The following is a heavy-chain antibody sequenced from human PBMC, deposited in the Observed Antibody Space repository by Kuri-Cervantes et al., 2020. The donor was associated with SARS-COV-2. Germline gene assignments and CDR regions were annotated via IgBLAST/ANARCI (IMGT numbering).Heavy chain of an antibody. CDR2: IKQDGSEK. V-gene: IGHV3-7*01. J-gene: IGHJ6*03. CDR3: ARDAGEHLVQFFMDV. CDR1: GFTFSSYW. D-gene: IGHD6-6*01. Sequence: GESLKISCAASGFTFSSYWMSWVRQAPGKGLEWVANIKQDGSEKYYVDSVKGRFTISRDNAKNSLYLQMNSLRAEDTAVYYCARDAGEHLVQFFMDVWGKGTTVTVSS.